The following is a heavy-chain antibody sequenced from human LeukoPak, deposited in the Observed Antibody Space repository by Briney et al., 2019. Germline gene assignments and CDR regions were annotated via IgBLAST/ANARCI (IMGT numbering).Heavy chain of an antibody. D-gene: IGHD3-22*01. CDR1: GFTFSNYA. CDR2: ISGSGGST. V-gene: IGHV3-23*01. Sequence: GGSLRLSCAASGFTFSNYAMSWVRQAPGKGLEWVSAISGSGGSTYYADSVKGRFTISRDNSKNTLYLQMNSLRAEDTAVYYCAKADRNYYDSSGYYSYFDYWGQGTLVTVSS. J-gene: IGHJ4*02. CDR3: AKADRNYYDSSGYYSYFDY.